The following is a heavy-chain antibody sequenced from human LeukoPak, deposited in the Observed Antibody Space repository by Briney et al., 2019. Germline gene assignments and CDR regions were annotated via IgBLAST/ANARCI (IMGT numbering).Heavy chain of an antibody. J-gene: IGHJ5*02. Sequence: ASVKVSCKASGYTFTSYGISWVRQAPGQGLEWMGWISAYNGNTNYAQKLQGRVTMTTDTSTSTAYMELRSLRSDDTAVYYCARDRRAYSCSWYNWFDPWGQGTLVTVSS. CDR3: ARDRRAYSCSWYNWFDP. D-gene: IGHD6-13*01. CDR2: ISAYNGNT. CDR1: GYTFTSYG. V-gene: IGHV1-18*01.